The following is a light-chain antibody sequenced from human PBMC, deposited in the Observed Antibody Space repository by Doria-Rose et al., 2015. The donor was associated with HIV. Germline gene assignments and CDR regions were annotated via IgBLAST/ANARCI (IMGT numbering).Light chain of an antibody. CDR3: QQYYTTPWT. J-gene: IGKJ1*01. CDR2: WAS. V-gene: IGKV4-1*01. Sequence: SVLSSSTNKNYFGWYQQKPGQPPKLLIYWASPRESGVPDRFSGSGSGTDFTLTISSLQAEDVAVYYCQQYYTTPWTFGQGTKVEI. CDR1: SVLSSSTNKNY.